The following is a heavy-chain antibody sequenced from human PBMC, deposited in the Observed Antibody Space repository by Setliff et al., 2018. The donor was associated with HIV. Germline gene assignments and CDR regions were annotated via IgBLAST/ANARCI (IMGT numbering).Heavy chain of an antibody. CDR1: GGSVTSYY. CDR3: ARRAYYDFWSGFYLSIANRFDS. V-gene: IGHV4-4*07. Sequence: KTSETLSLTCTVSGGSVTSYYWSWIRQPAGKRLEWIGRISISGDTNYNPSLRSRVTTSEDTSKNQFSLRLSSVTAADTAVYYCARRAYYDFWSGFYLSIANRFDSWGQGILVTVSS. D-gene: IGHD3-3*01. J-gene: IGHJ5*01. CDR2: ISISGDT.